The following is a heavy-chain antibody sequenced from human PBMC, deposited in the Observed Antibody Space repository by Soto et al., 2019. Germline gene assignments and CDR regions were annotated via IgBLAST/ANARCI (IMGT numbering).Heavy chain of an antibody. D-gene: IGHD5-18*01. CDR1: GGTFSSYA. Sequence: GASVKVSCKASGGTFSSYAISWVRQAPGQGLEWMGGIIPIFGTANYAQKFQGRVTITADESTSTAYVELSSLRSEDTAVYYCASGTLRPGYSYGHDAGNSFDYWGQGTLVTVSS. J-gene: IGHJ4*02. V-gene: IGHV1-69*13. CDR2: IIPIFGTA. CDR3: ASGTLRPGYSYGHDAGNSFDY.